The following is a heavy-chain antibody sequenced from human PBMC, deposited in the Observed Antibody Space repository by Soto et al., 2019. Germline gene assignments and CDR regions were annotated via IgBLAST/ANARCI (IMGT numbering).Heavy chain of an antibody. CDR2: ISYDGSNK. V-gene: IGHV3-30-3*01. J-gene: IGHJ4*02. D-gene: IGHD3-10*01. Sequence: PGGSLRLSCVASGCSFSNYAMHWVRQAPGKGLEWVAVISYDGSNKYYADSVKGRFTISRDNAKNSLYLQMNSLRAEDTAVYYCARVPDYYGSGSYYIDYWGQGTLVTVSS. CDR3: ARVPDYYGSGSYYIDY. CDR1: GCSFSNYA.